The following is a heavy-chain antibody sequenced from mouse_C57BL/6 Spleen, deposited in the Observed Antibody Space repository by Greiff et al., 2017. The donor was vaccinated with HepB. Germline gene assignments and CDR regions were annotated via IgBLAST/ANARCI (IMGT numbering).Heavy chain of an antibody. CDR1: GFTFSDFY. Sequence: EVKLMESGGGLVQSGRSLRLSCATSGFTFSDFYMEWVRQAPGKGLEWIAASRNKANDYTTEYSASVKGRFIVSRDTSQSILYLQMNALRAEDTAIYYCARDAGDGFDYWGQGTTLTVSS. D-gene: IGHD3-3*01. CDR3: ARDAGDGFDY. CDR2: SRNKANDYTT. J-gene: IGHJ2*01. V-gene: IGHV7-1*01.